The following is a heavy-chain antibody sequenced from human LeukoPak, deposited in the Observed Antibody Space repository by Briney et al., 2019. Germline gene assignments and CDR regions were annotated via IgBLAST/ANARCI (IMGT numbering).Heavy chain of an antibody. V-gene: IGHV3-11*03. J-gene: IGHJ4*02. Sequence: PGGSVRLSCAASGFTFSDFYMSWIRQAPGKGLESVSYISGSSSNTNYADSVKGRFTISRDNAKKTLYLQMNSLRPEDTAVYYCTRHPAEGDYWGRGTLVTVSS. CDR2: ISGSSSNT. CDR1: GFTFSDFY. D-gene: IGHD2-15*01. CDR3: TRHPAEGDY.